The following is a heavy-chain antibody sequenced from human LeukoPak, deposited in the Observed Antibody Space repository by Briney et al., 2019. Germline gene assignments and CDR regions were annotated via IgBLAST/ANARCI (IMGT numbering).Heavy chain of an antibody. CDR3: ARSAVTGAFDI. CDR2: ISSSSSYI. J-gene: IGHJ3*02. V-gene: IGHV3-21*01. D-gene: IGHD6-19*01. Sequence: GGSLRLSCAASGFTFSSYSMNWVRQAPGKGLEWVSSISSSSSYIYYADSVKGRFTISRDNAKNSLYLQMNSLRAEDTAVYYCARSAVTGAFDIWGHGTMVTVSS. CDR1: GFTFSSYS.